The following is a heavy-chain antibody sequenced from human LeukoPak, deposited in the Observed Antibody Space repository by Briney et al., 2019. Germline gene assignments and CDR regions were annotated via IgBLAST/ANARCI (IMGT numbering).Heavy chain of an antibody. CDR2: INPNSGDT. D-gene: IGHD3-10*01. CDR1: AYTFTGYY. J-gene: IGHJ4*02. Sequence: ASVKVSCKASAYTFTGYYMHWARQAPGQGRGWVGWINPNSGDTHYAEKFQGRVTMTRDTSISTAYMELSRLRSDDTAVYYCARAYGSGSYSDQYYFDYWGQGTLVTVSS. V-gene: IGHV1-2*02. CDR3: ARAYGSGSYSDQYYFDY.